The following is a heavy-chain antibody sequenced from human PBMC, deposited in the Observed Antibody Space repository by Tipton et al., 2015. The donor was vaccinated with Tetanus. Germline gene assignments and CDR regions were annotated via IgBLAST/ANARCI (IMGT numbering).Heavy chain of an antibody. CDR2: ISVYNGNT. CDR3: ARVPTNPLAVDRPTDY. CDR1: GYTFNTFG. V-gene: IGHV1-18*01. D-gene: IGHD2-2*01. Sequence: LVQSGAEVKKPGASVKVSCKASGYTFNTFGISWVRQAPGQGLEWIGWISVYNGNTNYGQNVQGRVTMTTDTPTSTAYMELRSLRSDDTAVYYCARVPTNPLAVDRPTDYWGQGTLVTVSS. J-gene: IGHJ4*02.